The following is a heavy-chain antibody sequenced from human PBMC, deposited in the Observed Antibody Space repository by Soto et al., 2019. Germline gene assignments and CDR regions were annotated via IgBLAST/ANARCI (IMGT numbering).Heavy chain of an antibody. D-gene: IGHD6-6*01. V-gene: IGHV1-18*01. CDR3: AGEECSSSGNYYYYGMDV. CDR1: GYTFTSYG. J-gene: IGHJ6*02. CDR2: ISAYNGNT. Sequence: QVQLVQSGAEVKKPGASVKVSCKASGYTFTSYGISWVRQAPGQGLEWMGWISAYNGNTNYAQKLQGRVTITTDTSRRTGYMERRSVSADETAVYCGAGEECSSSGNYYYYGMDVWGQGTTVTVSS.